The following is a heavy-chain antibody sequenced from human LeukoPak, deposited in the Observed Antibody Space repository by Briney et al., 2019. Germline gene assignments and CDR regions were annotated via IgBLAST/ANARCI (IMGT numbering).Heavy chain of an antibody. CDR3: ARSSRNGLDAFDI. CDR1: AYTFTGNY. D-gene: IGHD1-14*01. Sequence: ASVKLSCKASAYTFTGNYIHWVRHPQGQGPERMGLINPNNGDTNYAQKFQGRVTMTRDRSISTTYIELSRLTSDDTAVYHCARSSRNGLDAFDIWGQGTMVTVSS. CDR2: INPNNGDT. J-gene: IGHJ3*02. V-gene: IGHV1-2*02.